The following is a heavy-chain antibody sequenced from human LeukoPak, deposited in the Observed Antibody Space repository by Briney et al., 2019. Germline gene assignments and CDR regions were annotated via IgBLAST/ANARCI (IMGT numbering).Heavy chain of an antibody. CDR1: GGSISSYY. J-gene: IGHJ4*02. CDR3: ARDHSSSWSYFDY. Sequence: PSETLSLTCAVSGGSISSYYWSWIRQPAGKGLEWVGRIYTNGNTDYKPSLKSRVTISVDTSKNQFSLKLSSVTAADTAVYYCARDHSSSWSYFDYWGQGTLVTVSS. CDR2: IYTNGNT. D-gene: IGHD6-13*01. V-gene: IGHV4-4*07.